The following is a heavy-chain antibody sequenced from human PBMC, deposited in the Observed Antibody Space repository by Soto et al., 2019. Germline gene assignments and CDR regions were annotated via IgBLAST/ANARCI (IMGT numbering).Heavy chain of an antibody. J-gene: IGHJ4*02. Sequence: ASVKVSCKASGYTFTSYAMHWVRQAPGQRLEWMGWINAGNGNTKYSQKFQGRVTITRDTSASTAYMGLSSLRSEDTAVYYCARGGSSGWPFDYWGQGTLVTVSS. CDR1: GYTFTSYA. V-gene: IGHV1-3*01. CDR3: ARGGSSGWPFDY. CDR2: INAGNGNT. D-gene: IGHD6-19*01.